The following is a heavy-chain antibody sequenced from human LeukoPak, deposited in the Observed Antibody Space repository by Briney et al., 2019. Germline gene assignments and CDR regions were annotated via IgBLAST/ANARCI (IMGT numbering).Heavy chain of an antibody. CDR2: IRSEAYGGTT. J-gene: IGHJ4*02. Sequence: PGGSLRLSCTASGFTFGDYAMSWVRQAPGKGLEWVGFIRSEAYGGTTEYAASVKGRFTISRDDSKSIAYLQMNSLKTEDTAVYYCTRDHPIAAAGTFDYWGQGTLVTVSS. D-gene: IGHD6-13*01. V-gene: IGHV3-49*04. CDR1: GFTFGDYA. CDR3: TRDHPIAAAGTFDY.